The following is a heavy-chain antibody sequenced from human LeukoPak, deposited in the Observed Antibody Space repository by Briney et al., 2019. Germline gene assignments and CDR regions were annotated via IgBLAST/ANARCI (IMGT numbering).Heavy chain of an antibody. CDR3: ARDDCSGGSCYPGNL. CDR2: INPSGGST. CDR1: GYTFSSHY. D-gene: IGHD2-15*01. Sequence: GASVKVSCKASGYTFSSHYIHWVRQAPGHGLEWMGIINPSGGSTSYAKKFQGRVTMTRDTSTSTVYMELSSLRSEDTAVYYCARDDCSGGSCYPGNLRGRGTLVTVSS. J-gene: IGHJ2*01. V-gene: IGHV1-46*01.